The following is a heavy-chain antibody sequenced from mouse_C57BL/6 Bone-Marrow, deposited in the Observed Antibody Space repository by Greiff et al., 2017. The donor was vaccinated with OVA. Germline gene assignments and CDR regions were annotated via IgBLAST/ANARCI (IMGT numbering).Heavy chain of an antibody. CDR2: IYPGSGNT. V-gene: IGHV1-66*01. J-gene: IGHJ3*01. CDR1: GYSFTSYY. Sequence: QVQLQQSGPELVKPGASVKISCKASGYSFTSYYIHWVKQRPGQGLEWIGWIYPGSGNTKYNEKFKGKATLTADTSSSTAYMQLSSLTSEDSAVYYCALYYDYGWFAYWGQGTLVTVSA. CDR3: ALYYDYGWFAY. D-gene: IGHD2-4*01.